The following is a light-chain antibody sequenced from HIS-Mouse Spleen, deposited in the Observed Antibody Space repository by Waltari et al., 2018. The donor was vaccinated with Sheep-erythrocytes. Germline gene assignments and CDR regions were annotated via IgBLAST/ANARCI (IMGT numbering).Light chain of an antibody. CDR2: DAS. V-gene: IGKV1D-13*01. CDR1: QGISSA. J-gene: IGKJ1*01. CDR3: QQFNNYPRT. Sequence: AIQLTQSPSSLSASVGDRVTITCRASQGISSALAGYQQKPGNAPKLLIYDASSLESGVPSRFSGSGSGTDFTLTISSLQPEDFATYYCQQFNNYPRTFGQGTKVEIK.